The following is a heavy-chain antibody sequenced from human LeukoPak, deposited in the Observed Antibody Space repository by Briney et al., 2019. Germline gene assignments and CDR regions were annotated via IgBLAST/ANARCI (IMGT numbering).Heavy chain of an antibody. CDR1: GFTFSSYS. V-gene: IGHV3-48*01. J-gene: IGHJ6*03. CDR2: ISSSSSTI. Sequence: PGGSLRLSCAASGFTFSSYSRNWVRQAPGKGLEWVSYISSSSSTIYYADSVKGRFTISRDNAKNSLYLQMNSLRAEDTAVYYCARDPRYYYYRDVWSKGTTVTVSS. CDR3: ARDPRYYYYRDV.